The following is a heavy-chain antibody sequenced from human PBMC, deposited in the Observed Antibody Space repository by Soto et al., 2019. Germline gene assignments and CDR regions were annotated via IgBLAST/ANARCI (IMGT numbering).Heavy chain of an antibody. J-gene: IGHJ4*02. CDR3: ARTHRDSSGYGYYSDY. CDR1: GGSFSSGTYY. Sequence: SETLSLTCTVSGGSFSSGTYYWGWIRQPPGKGLEWIGSIYYSGSTYYNPSLKNRATISADTSKSQFSLKLTSVTAAETAVYYCARTHRDSSGYGYYSDYWGQGTQVTVS. CDR2: IYYSGST. V-gene: IGHV4-39*01. D-gene: IGHD3-22*01.